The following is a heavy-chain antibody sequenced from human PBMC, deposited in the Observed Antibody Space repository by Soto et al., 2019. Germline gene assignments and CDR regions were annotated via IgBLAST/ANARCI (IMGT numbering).Heavy chain of an antibody. J-gene: IGHJ6*03. CDR3: ARVKRVTTRGYYYYYYMEV. V-gene: IGHV4-59*01. CDR2: IYYSGST. CDR1: GGCISSYY. Sequence: SETRSLTCTVSGGCISSYYWIWIRQPPGKGLEWIGYIYYSGSTNYNPSLKSRVTISVDTSKNQFSLKLSSVTAADTAVYYCARVKRVTTRGYYYYYYMEVWGKGTTVTVSS. D-gene: IGHD4-17*01.